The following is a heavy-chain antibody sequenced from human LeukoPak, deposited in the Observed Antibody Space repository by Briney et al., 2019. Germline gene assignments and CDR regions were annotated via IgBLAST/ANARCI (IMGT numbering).Heavy chain of an antibody. Sequence: SAVTVSCKTSGYTFRISGISWVRQAPGQGLEWMGWISAYNGNTNYAQKLQGRVTMTTDTSTSTAYMELRSLRSDDTAVYYCARDLGYSSGWPYDAFDIWGQGTMVTVSS. V-gene: IGHV1-18*01. D-gene: IGHD6-19*01. J-gene: IGHJ3*02. CDR1: GYTFRISG. CDR2: ISAYNGNT. CDR3: ARDLGYSSGWPYDAFDI.